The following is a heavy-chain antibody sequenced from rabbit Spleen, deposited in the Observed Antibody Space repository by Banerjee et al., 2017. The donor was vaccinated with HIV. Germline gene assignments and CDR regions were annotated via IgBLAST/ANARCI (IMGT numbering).Heavy chain of an antibody. V-gene: IGHV1S45*01. CDR2: IYSSSAIT. Sequence: QEQLEESGGDLVKPEGSLTLTCTASRFSFSSSYYMYWVRQAPGKGLEWIGCIYSSSAITWYASWAKGRFTISKTSSTTVTLQMTSLTDADTATYFCARGGYGGHIYAMGLWGQGTLVTVS. CDR3: ARGGYGGHIYAMGL. J-gene: IGHJ3*01. D-gene: IGHD4-2*01. CDR1: RFSFSSSYY.